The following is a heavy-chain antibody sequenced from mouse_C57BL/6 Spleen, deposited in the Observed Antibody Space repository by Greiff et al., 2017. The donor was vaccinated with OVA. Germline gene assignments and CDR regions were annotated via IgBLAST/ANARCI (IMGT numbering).Heavy chain of an antibody. Sequence: EVHLVESGGGLVQPGGSLRLSCAASGIAFSRYWMSWVRRAPGKGLEWIGEINPDSSTINYAPSLKDKFIISRDNAKNTLYLQMIKLRSEDTALYYCARHYYCSSYVYFDVWGTGTTVTVSS. V-gene: IGHV4-1*01. CDR1: GIAFSRYW. CDR3: ARHYYCSSYVYFDV. J-gene: IGHJ1*03. D-gene: IGHD1-1*01. CDR2: INPDSSTI.